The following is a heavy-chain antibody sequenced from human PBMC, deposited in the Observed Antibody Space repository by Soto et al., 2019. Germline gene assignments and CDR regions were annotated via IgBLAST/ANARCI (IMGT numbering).Heavy chain of an antibody. CDR1: GFTFSSYA. V-gene: IGHV3-30*04. J-gene: IGHJ6*02. Sequence: QVQLVESGGGVVQPGRSLRLSCAASGFTFSSYAMHWVRQAPGKGLEWVAVISYDGSNKYYADSVKGRFTISRDNSKNTLYLQMNSLRAEDTAVYYCAKDRLLYSSSWYLGFYYYYGMDVWGQGTTVTVSS. D-gene: IGHD6-13*01. CDR3: AKDRLLYSSSWYLGFYYYYGMDV. CDR2: ISYDGSNK.